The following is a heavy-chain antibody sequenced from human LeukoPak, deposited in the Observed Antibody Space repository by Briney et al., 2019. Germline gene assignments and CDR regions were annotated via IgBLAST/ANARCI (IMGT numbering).Heavy chain of an antibody. V-gene: IGHV4-59*01. CDR2: IYYSGST. J-gene: IGHJ4*02. CDR3: ARGHQSSWFNY. D-gene: IGHD6-13*01. CDR1: GDPMSRYY. Sequence: SETLSLTCTVSGDPMSRYYWSWIRQPPGKGLEWIGYIYYSGSTNYNPSLKSRVTISVYTSKNQFSLELSSVTAADTAVYYCARGHQSSWFNYWGQGTLVTVSS.